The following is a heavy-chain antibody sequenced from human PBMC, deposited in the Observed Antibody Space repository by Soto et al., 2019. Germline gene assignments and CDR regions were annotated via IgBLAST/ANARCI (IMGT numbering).Heavy chain of an antibody. V-gene: IGHV4-31*03. CDR1: GGSISSGPYY. D-gene: IGHD3-10*01. CDR2: IYYSGST. Sequence: QVQLQESGPGLVKPSQTLSLTCTVSGGSISSGPYYWSWIRQVPGKGLEWIGYIYYSGSTDYNPSLTSRPTISLDTSKNQFPLMLSSVTAADTAVYYCARDKGGELLKGSGMDVWGQGTTVTVSS. CDR3: ARDKGGELLKGSGMDV. J-gene: IGHJ6*02.